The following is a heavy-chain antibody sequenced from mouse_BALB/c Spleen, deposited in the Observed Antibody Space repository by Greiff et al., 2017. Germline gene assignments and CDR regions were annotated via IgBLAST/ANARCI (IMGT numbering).Heavy chain of an antibody. CDR2: IDPANGNT. D-gene: IGHD1-2*01. V-gene: IGHV14-3*02. CDR3: AREGYGPWFAY. Sequence: EVKLVESGAELVKPGASVKLSCTASGFNIKDTYMHWVKQRPEQGLEWIGRIDPANGNTKYDPKFQGKATITADTSSNTAYLQLSSLTSEDTAVYYCAREGYGPWFAYWGQGTLVTVSA. J-gene: IGHJ3*01. CDR1: GFNIKDTY.